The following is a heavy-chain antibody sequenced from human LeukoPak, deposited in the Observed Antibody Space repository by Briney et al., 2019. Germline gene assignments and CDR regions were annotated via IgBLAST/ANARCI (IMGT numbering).Heavy chain of an antibody. CDR3: ARLTYYDFWSGYNYAFDI. J-gene: IGHJ3*02. CDR2: INPSSGGT. V-gene: IGHV1-2*02. CDR1: GYTFTDYY. D-gene: IGHD3-3*01. Sequence: ASVKVSCKASGYTFTDYYIHWVRQAPGQGLEWMGWINPSSGGTNYAQKFQGRVTMTRDTSISTAYMELSRLRSDDTAVYYCARLTYYDFWSGYNYAFDIWGQGTMVTVSS.